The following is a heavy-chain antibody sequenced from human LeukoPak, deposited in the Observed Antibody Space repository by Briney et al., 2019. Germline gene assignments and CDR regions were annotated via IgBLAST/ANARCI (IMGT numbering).Heavy chain of an antibody. D-gene: IGHD4-17*01. CDR2: AYYGGST. CDR3: ARHGDSNWFDS. J-gene: IGHJ5*01. CDR1: GGSIISNIYY. Sequence: SETLSLTCTVSGGSIISNIYYWAWIRQPPGKGLEWIGSAYYGGSTYYNPSLKSRVTLYVDTSNNEFSLRLSSVTAADTALYFCARHGDSNWFDSWGQGTLVTVSS. V-gene: IGHV4-39*01.